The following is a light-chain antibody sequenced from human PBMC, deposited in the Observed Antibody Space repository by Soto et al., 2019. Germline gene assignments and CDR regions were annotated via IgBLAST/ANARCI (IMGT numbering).Light chain of an antibody. CDR3: QQYNSYSRT. CDR2: KAS. J-gene: IGKJ1*01. Sequence: DIQMTQSPSTLSASVGDRVTITCRASQSISSWLAWYQHKPGKAPKLLIYKASSLASGVPSRFSGSGSGTEFTLTISSLQPDDFATYYCQQYNSYSRTFGQGTKVEIK. CDR1: QSISSW. V-gene: IGKV1-5*03.